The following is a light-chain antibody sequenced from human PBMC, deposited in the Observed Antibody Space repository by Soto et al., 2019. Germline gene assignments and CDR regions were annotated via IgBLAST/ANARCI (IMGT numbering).Light chain of an antibody. CDR2: EAS. Sequence: DIQMTQSPSTLSASVGDRVTITCRASQSISGWLAWYQQKPGTAPKLLIYEASNLESGVPSRFSGSGSGTEFTLTISSLQPDDFATYYCQQYSSYPKTFGQGTKVDIK. CDR3: QQYSSYPKT. J-gene: IGKJ1*01. CDR1: QSISGW. V-gene: IGKV1-5*01.